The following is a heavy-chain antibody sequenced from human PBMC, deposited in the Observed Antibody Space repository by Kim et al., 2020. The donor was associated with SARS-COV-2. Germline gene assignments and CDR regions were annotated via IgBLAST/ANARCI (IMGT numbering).Heavy chain of an antibody. Sequence: TTINDEAVKGHLTVSRDNAKNSLHLQMDSLTAEDTAVYYCARGTAFYFAHWGQGALVTVSS. J-gene: IGHJ4*02. D-gene: IGHD2-8*02. V-gene: IGHV3-48*03. CDR2: TT. CDR3: ARGTAFYFAH.